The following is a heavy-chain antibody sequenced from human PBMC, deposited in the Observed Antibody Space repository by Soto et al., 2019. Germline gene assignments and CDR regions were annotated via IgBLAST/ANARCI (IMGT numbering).Heavy chain of an antibody. CDR3: TRSEGPYSGSYYRDPYPRSYGMDV. Sequence: GGSLRLSCTASGFTFGDYAMSWFRQAPGKGLEWVGFIRSKAYGGTTEYAASVKGRFTISRDDSKSIAYLQMNSLKTEDTAVYYCTRSEGPYSGSYYRDPYPRSYGMDVWGQGTTVTVSS. J-gene: IGHJ6*02. CDR2: IRSKAYGGTT. CDR1: GFTFGDYA. D-gene: IGHD1-26*01. V-gene: IGHV3-49*03.